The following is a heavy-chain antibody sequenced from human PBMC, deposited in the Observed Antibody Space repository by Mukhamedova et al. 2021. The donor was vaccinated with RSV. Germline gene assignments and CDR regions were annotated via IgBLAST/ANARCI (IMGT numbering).Heavy chain of an antibody. D-gene: IGHD3-3*01. Sequence: WIRQPPGKGLEWIGYIYYSGSTNYNPSLKSRVTISVDTSKNQFSLKLSSVTAADTAVYYCAGTYYDFWRGYSNKGNWFDPWGQET. V-gene: IGHV4-59*01. CDR3: AGTYYDFWRGYSNKGNWFDP. J-gene: IGHJ5*02. CDR2: IYYSGST.